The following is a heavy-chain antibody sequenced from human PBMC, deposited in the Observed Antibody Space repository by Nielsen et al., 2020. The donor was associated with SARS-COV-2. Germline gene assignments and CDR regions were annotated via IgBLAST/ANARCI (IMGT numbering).Heavy chain of an antibody. V-gene: IGHV4-39*07. CDR3: ARGVRYPPTARAYYYYYYMDV. CDR2: IYYSGST. J-gene: IGHJ6*03. Sequence: RQAPGKGLEWIGSIYYSGSTYYNPSLKSRVTISVDTSKNQFSLKLSSVTAADTAVYYCARGVRYPPTARAYYYYYYMDVWGKGTTVTVSS. D-gene: IGHD3-9*01.